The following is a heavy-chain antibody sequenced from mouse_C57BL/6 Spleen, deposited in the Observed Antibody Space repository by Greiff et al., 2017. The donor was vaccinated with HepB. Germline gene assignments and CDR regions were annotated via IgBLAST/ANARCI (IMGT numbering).Heavy chain of an antibody. CDR2: IYPGSGST. CDR1: GYTFTSYW. D-gene: IGHD2-4*01. V-gene: IGHV1-55*01. CDR3: AAIYYDFDY. Sequence: QVQLKQPGAELVKPGASVKMSCKASGYTFTSYWITWVKRRPGQGLEWIGDIYPGSGSTNYNEKFKSKATLTVDTSSSTAYMQLSSLTSEDSAVYYCAAIYYDFDYWGQGTTLTVSS. J-gene: IGHJ2*01.